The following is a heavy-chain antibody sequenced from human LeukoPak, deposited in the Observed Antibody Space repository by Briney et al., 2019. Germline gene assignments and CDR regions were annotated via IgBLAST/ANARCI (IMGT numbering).Heavy chain of an antibody. Sequence: PSETLSLTCTVSSGFISSYYWSWIRQPPGKGLEWIGYIYYSGSTSYNPSLKSRLTILVDTSKNQLSLKLSSVTAADTAEYYCARGRSDYYFDYWGQGTLVTVPS. CDR1: SGFISSYY. CDR2: IYYSGST. J-gene: IGHJ4*02. CDR3: ARGRSDYYFDY. D-gene: IGHD2-21*02. V-gene: IGHV4-59*01.